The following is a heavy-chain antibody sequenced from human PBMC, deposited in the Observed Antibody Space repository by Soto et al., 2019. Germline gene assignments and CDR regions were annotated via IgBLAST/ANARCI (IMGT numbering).Heavy chain of an antibody. CDR3: AGGSRASGEWLLCDC. V-gene: IGHV1-8*01. CDR1: EYTFSTYE. Sequence: GPSVKVSCKASEYTFSTYEINWVRRAAGQGLEWMGRMNPDNGNAGNAQKFQDRVIMTRNTSISTAYMESSSQRSDDTAAHYSAGGSRASGEWLLCDCWGQGALGTVSS. D-gene: IGHD3-3*01. CDR2: MNPDNGNA. J-gene: IGHJ4*02.